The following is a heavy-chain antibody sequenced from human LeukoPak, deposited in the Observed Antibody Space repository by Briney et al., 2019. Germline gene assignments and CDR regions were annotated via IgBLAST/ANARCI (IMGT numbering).Heavy chain of an antibody. Sequence: MPSGTLSLTCDVSGGSISNTNWWSWIRQPPGQGLEWIGEVSLAGQTNYNPSLNGRVTMSLDESSNQLALKLNSVTAADTAVYFCARQVVAVAGTGYFDYWGQGTLVTVSS. CDR3: ARQVVAVAGTGYFDY. CDR1: GGSISNTNW. D-gene: IGHD6-19*01. CDR2: VSLAGQT. J-gene: IGHJ4*02. V-gene: IGHV4-4*02.